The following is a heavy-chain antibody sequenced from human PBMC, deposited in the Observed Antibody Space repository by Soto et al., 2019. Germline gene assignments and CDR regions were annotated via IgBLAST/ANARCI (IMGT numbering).Heavy chain of an antibody. J-gene: IGHJ4*02. CDR2: ISYDGSNK. D-gene: IGHD1-26*01. V-gene: IGHV3-30-3*01. CDR1: RDTFYSCA. Sequence: HPGCSIRLSCAASRDTFYSCARHWIHKAPGKGLEWVAVISYDGSNKYYADSVKGRFTISRDNSKNTLYLQMNSLRAEDTAVYYCAREGLWGALDYWGQGTLVTVSS. CDR3: AREGLWGALDY.